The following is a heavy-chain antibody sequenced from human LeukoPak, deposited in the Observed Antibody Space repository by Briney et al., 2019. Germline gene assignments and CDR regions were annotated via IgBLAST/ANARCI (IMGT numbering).Heavy chain of an antibody. CDR2: ISSSSDYI. Sequence: GGSLRLSCAASGFTFSSYIMNWVRQAPGKGLEWVSSISSSSDYIYYVDSVRGRFTISRDNAKKSLYLQMNSLRAEDTAVYYCARGNIKFDYWGQGTLVTVSS. V-gene: IGHV3-21*01. J-gene: IGHJ4*02. CDR1: GFTFSSYI. CDR3: ARGNIKFDY.